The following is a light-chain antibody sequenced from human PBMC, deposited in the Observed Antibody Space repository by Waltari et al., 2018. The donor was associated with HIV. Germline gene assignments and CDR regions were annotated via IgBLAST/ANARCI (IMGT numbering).Light chain of an antibody. J-gene: IGLJ3*02. V-gene: IGLV1-40*01. Sequence: QSALTQPPSVSGAPGQRVTISCTGSSSNIGAGYAVHWYQQVPGTAPKLLIYGNSNRPSGFPDRFSGSKSGTSASLAVTGLQAEDEADYYCQSYDSSLSGGVFGGGTKLTVL. CDR3: QSYDSSLSGGV. CDR1: SSNIGAGYA. CDR2: GNS.